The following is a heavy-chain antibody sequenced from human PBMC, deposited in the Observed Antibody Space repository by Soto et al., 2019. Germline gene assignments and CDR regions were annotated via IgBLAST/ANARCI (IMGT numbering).Heavy chain of an antibody. D-gene: IGHD2-2*01. J-gene: IGHJ6*03. CDR3: ARGIVVVPAAMSDYYYYMDV. V-gene: IGHV1-46*03. CDR2: INPSGGST. CDR1: GYTFTSYY. Sequence: ASVKVSCKASGYTFTSYYMHWVRQAPGQGLEWMGIINPSGGSTSYAQKFQGRVTMTRDTSTSTVYMELSSLRSEDTAVYYCARGIVVVPAAMSDYYYYMDVWGKGTTVTVSS.